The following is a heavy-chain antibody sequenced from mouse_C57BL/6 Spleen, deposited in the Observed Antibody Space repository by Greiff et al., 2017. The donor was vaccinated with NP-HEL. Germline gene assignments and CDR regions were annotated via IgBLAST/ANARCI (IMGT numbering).Heavy chain of an antibody. CDR1: GYTFTSYW. V-gene: IGHV1-69*01. J-gene: IGHJ4*01. CDR3: ARSRKSPYAMDY. CDR2: IDPSDSYT. D-gene: IGHD6-2*01. Sequence: VQLQQPGAELVMPGASVKLSCKASGYTFTSYWMHWVKQRPGQGLEWIGEIDPSDSYTNYNQKFKGKSTLTVDKSSSTAYMQLSSLTSEDSAVYYCARSRKSPYAMDYWGQGTSVTVSS.